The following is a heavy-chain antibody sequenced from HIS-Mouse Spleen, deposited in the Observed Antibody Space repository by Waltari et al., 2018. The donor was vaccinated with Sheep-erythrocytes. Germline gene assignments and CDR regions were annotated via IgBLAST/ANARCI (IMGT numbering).Heavy chain of an antibody. CDR1: GFPFRRYG. CDR2: ISSSSSYI. CDR3: ARDTGTDAFDI. D-gene: IGHD1-1*01. J-gene: IGHJ3*02. V-gene: IGHV3-21*01. Sequence: EVQLVESGGGLVKPGGSLSLSWAAPGFPFRRYGMNWVRQAPGKGLEWVSSISSSSSYIYYADSVKGRFTISRDNAKNSLYLQMNSLRAEDTAVYYCARDTGTDAFDIWGQGTMVTVSS.